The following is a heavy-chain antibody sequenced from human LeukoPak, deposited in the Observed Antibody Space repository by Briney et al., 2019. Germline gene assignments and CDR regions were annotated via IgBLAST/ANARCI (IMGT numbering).Heavy chain of an antibody. J-gene: IGHJ6*03. V-gene: IGHV4-34*01. CDR1: GESFTTFY. CDR2: INHTGTT. CDR3: ARRVKVNFVGLFGEDNNYYYMDV. Sequence: SETLSLTCAVYGESFTTFYWGWIRQTPGKGLEWIGEINHTGTTNYHPSLKSRVTISIDTSKNQFSLKLNSVTAADTAVYYCARRVKVNFVGLFGEDNNYYYMDVWGKGTTVIVS. D-gene: IGHD3-10*02.